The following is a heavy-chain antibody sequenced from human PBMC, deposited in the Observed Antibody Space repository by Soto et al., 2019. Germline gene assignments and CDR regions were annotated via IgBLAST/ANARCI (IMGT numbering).Heavy chain of an antibody. J-gene: IGHJ4*02. CDR3: ARSYYYDSTGYYRTFDY. CDR2: VGPSGAST. V-gene: IGHV3-23*01. Sequence: GSLRLSCAASGFTFSSYAMSWVRLAPGKGLEWVSVVGPSGASTFYADSVRGRFTISRDNSENTLYLQMNSLRAADTALYFCARSYYYDSTGYYRTFDYWGPGTLVTFS. D-gene: IGHD3-22*01. CDR1: GFTFSSYA.